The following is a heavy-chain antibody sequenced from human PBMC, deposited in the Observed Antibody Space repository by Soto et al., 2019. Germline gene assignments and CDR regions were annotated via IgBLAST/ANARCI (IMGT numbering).Heavy chain of an antibody. J-gene: IGHJ4*02. D-gene: IGHD3-22*01. CDR2: IIPILGIA. V-gene: IGHV1-69*02. Sequence: QVQLVQSGAEVKKPGSSVKVSCKASGGTFSSYTISWVRQAPGQGLEWMGRIIPILGIANYAQKVQGRVTITADKSTSTAYMELSSLRSEDTAVYYCARLYYYDSSGTYYFDYWGQGTLVTVSS. CDR3: ARLYYYDSSGTYYFDY. CDR1: GGTFSSYT.